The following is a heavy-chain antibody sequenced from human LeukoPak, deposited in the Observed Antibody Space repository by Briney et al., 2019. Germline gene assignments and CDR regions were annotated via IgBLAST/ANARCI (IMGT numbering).Heavy chain of an antibody. CDR2: INPNSGGT. D-gene: IGHD2-8*01. V-gene: IGHV1-2*02. CDR1: GYTFTDYY. J-gene: IGHJ4*02. CDR3: ARVRSYCTNGVCYWDLDY. Sequence: ASVKVSCTASGYTFTDYYMEWVRQAPGQGXXWMGXINPNSGGTNYAQKFQGRVTMTRDTSISTAYMELSRLRSDDTAVYYCARVRSYCTNGVCYWDLDYWGQGTLVTVSS.